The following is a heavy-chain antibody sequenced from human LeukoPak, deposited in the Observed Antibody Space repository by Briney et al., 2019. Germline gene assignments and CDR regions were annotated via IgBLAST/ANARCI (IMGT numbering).Heavy chain of an antibody. CDR2: IKSKTDGGTT. CDR1: GFTFSNAW. J-gene: IGHJ4*02. D-gene: IGHD5-12*01. V-gene: IGHV3-15*01. Sequence: GGSLRLSCAASGFTFSNAWMSWVRQAPGKGLEWVGRIKSKTDGGTTDYAAPVKGRFTISRDDSKNTLYLQMNSLKTEDTAVYYCTTTRGPPARGYSGYDSDYWGQGTLVTVSS. CDR3: TTTRGPPARGYSGYDSDY.